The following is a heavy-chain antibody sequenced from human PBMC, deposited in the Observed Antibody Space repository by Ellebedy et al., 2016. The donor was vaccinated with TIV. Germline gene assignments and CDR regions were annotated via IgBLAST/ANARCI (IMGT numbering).Heavy chain of an antibody. Sequence: GESLKISCQASGYSFNTFWIGWVRQMPGKGLEWMGIIYPGDSDTRYSPSFQGQFTISADKSISTASLQWSSLKASDTAMYYCARPLGYSSSWYGWFDPWGQGTLVTVSS. D-gene: IGHD6-13*01. CDR1: GYSFNTFW. CDR2: IYPGDSDT. V-gene: IGHV5-51*01. CDR3: ARPLGYSSSWYGWFDP. J-gene: IGHJ5*02.